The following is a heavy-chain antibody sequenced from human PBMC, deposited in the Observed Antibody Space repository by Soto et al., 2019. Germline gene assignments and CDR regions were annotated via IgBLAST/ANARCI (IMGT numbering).Heavy chain of an antibody. D-gene: IGHD6-19*01. V-gene: IGHV4-39*01. Sequence: QLQLQESGPGLVKPSETLSLTCTVSGGSISSGSYYWGWIRQPPGKGLEWIGSIYYSGGTYYNPSLKSRVSISVDTSKNQFSLKLSSVTAADTAAYYCARLPGDSSGHYWGQGTLVTVSS. CDR1: GGSISSGSYY. J-gene: IGHJ4*02. CDR3: ARLPGDSSGHY. CDR2: IYYSGGT.